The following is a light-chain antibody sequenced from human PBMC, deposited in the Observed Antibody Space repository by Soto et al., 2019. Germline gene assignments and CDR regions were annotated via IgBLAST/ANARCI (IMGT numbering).Light chain of an antibody. CDR1: QGMSSY. J-gene: IGKJ3*01. CDR3: QKCNSAPFT. V-gene: IGKV1-27*01. Sequence: DIQMTQSPSSLSASVGDRVTITCRASQGMSSYLAWYQQKPGKVPKLLIYSASTLQSGVPSRFSGSGSGTDFTLTISSLQPEDVATYYCQKCNSAPFTFGPGTKVDIK. CDR2: SAS.